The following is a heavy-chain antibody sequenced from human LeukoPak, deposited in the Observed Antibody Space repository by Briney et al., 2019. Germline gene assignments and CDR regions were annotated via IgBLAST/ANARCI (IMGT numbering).Heavy chain of an antibody. CDR1: GYTFTGYY. J-gene: IGHJ4*02. V-gene: IGHV1-69*02. CDR3: ARNGVEMATIEYYFDY. Sequence: SVKVSCKASGYTFTGYYMHWVRQAPGQGLEWMGRIIPILGIANYAQKFQGRVTITADKSTSTAYMELSSLRSEDTAVYYCARNGVEMATIEYYFDYWGQGTLVTVSS. CDR2: IIPILGIA. D-gene: IGHD5-24*01.